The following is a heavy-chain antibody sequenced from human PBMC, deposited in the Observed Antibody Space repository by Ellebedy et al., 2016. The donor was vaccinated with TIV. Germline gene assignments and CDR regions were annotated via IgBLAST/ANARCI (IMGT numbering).Heavy chain of an antibody. CDR3: ARQHRNIDAFDI. J-gene: IGHJ3*02. D-gene: IGHD2/OR15-2a*01. CDR2: INHSGST. Sequence: GSLRLSCAVYGGSFSGYYWSWIRQPPGKGLEWIGEINHSGSTNYNPSLKSRVTISVDTSKNQFSLKLSSVTAADTAVYYCARQHRNIDAFDIWGQGTMVTVSS. V-gene: IGHV4-34*01. CDR1: GGSFSGYY.